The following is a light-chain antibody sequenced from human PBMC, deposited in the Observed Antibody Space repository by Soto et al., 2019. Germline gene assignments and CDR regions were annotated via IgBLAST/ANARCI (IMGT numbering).Light chain of an antibody. Sequence: EFVLTQSPGTLSLSLGASATLSCRASRSVSSRPLAWYQRKPGQAPRLLISGASSRATGIPDRFSGSGSGTDFTLTISRQEPEDFAVDYCQHDGSSPLTFGGGTKVEIK. CDR3: QHDGSSPLT. J-gene: IGKJ4*01. V-gene: IGKV3-20*01. CDR2: GAS. CDR1: RSVSSRP.